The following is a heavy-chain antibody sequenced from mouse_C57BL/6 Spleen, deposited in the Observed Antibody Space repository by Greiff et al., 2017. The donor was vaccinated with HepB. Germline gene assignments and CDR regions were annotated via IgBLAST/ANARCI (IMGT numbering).Heavy chain of an antibody. CDR3: ARESTMVTTGSFCYDY. Sequence: QVQLQQPGAELVRPGSSVKLSCKASGYTFTSYWMDWVKQRPGQGLEWIGNIYPSDSETHYNQKFKDKATLTVDKSSSTAYMQLSSLTSEDSAVYYCARESTMVTTGSFCYDYWGQGTTLTVSS. V-gene: IGHV1-61*01. D-gene: IGHD2-2*01. CDR1: GYTFTSYW. CDR2: IYPSDSET. J-gene: IGHJ2*01.